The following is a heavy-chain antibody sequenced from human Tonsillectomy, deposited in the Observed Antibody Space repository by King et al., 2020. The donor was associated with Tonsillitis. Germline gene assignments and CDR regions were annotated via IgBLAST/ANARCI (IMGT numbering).Heavy chain of an antibody. CDR1: GYTFTNYD. V-gene: IGHV1-8*02. J-gene: IGHJ4*02. CDR3: ARTAGTDY. D-gene: IGHD6-19*01. CDR2: MNPASGNA. Sequence: VQLVESGAEVKKPGASVKVSCKASGYTFTNYDINWVRQATGQGLEWMGWMNPASGNAGYAQKFHDRVTMTRNTSISTAYMELSSLRSEDTAVYYCARTAGTDYWGQGTLVTVSS.